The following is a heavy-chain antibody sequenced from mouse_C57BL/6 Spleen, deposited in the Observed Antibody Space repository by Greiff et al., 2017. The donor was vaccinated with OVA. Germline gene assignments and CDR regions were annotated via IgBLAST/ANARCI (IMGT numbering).Heavy chain of an antibody. Sequence: EVQLQQSGAELVRPGASVKLSCTASGFNIKDDYMHWVKQRPEQGLEWIGWIDPENGDTEYASKFQGKATITADTSSNTAYLQLSSLTSEDAAVYYCTTAGTMALFDDWGQGTTLTVSS. V-gene: IGHV14-4*01. CDR3: TTAGTMALFDD. CDR1: GFNIKDDY. J-gene: IGHJ2*01. D-gene: IGHD1-1*02. CDR2: IDPENGDT.